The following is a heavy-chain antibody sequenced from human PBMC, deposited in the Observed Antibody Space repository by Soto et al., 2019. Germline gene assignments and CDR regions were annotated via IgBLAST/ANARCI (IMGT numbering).Heavy chain of an antibody. Sequence: SETLSLTCAVYGGSFSGYYWSWIRQPPEKGLEWIGEINHSGSTNYNPSLKSRVTISVDTSKNQFSLKLSSVTAADTAVYYCARHSFGSSGWYGRWFDPWGQGTLVTVSS. CDR3: ARHSFGSSGWYGRWFDP. CDR2: INHSGST. V-gene: IGHV4-34*01. J-gene: IGHJ5*02. D-gene: IGHD6-19*01. CDR1: GGSFSGYY.